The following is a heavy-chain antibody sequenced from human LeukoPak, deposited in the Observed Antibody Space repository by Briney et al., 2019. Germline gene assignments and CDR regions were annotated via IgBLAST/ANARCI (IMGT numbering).Heavy chain of an antibody. CDR2: ISSSSTYI. J-gene: IGHJ6*02. CDR1: GFTFSNYN. D-gene: IGHD6-19*01. CDR3: ARGGYSSAFYGMDV. V-gene: IGHV3-21*01. Sequence: GGSLRLSCAASGFTFSNYNMTWVRQAQGKGLEWVSSISSSSTYIYYADSVKGRFTISRDNAKNSLYLQMNSLRAEDTAVYYCARGGYSSAFYGMDVWGQGTTVTVSS.